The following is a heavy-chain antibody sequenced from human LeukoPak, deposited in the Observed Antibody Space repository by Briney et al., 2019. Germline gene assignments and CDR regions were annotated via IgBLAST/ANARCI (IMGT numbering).Heavy chain of an antibody. V-gene: IGHV3-30-3*01. Sequence: QPGRSLRLSCAASGFTFSSYAMHWVRQAPGKGLEWVAVISYDGSNKYYADSVKGRFTISRDNSKNTLYLQMNSLRAEDTAVYYCARVGTTVTTEDAFDIWGQGTMVTVSS. CDR1: GFTFSSYA. CDR3: ARVGTTVTTEDAFDI. J-gene: IGHJ3*02. D-gene: IGHD4-17*01. CDR2: ISYDGSNK.